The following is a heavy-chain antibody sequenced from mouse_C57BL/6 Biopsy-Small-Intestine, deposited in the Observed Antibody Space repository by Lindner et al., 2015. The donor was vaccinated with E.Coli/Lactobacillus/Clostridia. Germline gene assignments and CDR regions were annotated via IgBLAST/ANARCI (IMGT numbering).Heavy chain of an antibody. CDR1: GYTFTNYV. CDR3: ALYYSNYVFAY. V-gene: IGHV1-14*01. CDR2: INPYNDGT. Sequence: VQLQESGPELVKPGASVKMSCKASGYTFTNYVMHWVKQRPGQGLEWIGYINPYNDGTKYNEKFKGKATLTSDKSSSIVYMELNSLTSEDSAVYYCALYYSNYVFAYWGQGTLVTVSA. J-gene: IGHJ3*01. D-gene: IGHD2-5*01.